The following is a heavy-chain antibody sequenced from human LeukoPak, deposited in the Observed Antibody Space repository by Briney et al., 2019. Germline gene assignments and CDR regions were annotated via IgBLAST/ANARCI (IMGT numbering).Heavy chain of an antibody. CDR1: GFTFSSYS. D-gene: IGHD5-18*01. Sequence: GGSLRLSCAASGFTFSSYSMNWVRQAPGKGLEWVSYISSSSSTIYCADSVEGRFTISRDNAKNSLYLQMNSLRAEDTAVYYCARDRSYGSIGNYYYYGMDVWGQGTTVTVSS. CDR3: ARDRSYGSIGNYYYYGMDV. CDR2: ISSSSSTI. J-gene: IGHJ6*02. V-gene: IGHV3-48*01.